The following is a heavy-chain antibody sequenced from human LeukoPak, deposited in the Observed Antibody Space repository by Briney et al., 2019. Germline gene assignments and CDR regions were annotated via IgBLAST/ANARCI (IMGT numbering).Heavy chain of an antibody. V-gene: IGHV3-30*18. J-gene: IGHJ4*02. CDR2: ISYDGSNK. CDR3: AKDYDDSSGYSPYDY. Sequence: GGSLRLSCAASEFTFSSYGMHWVRQAPGKGLEWVAVISYDGSNKYYADSVKGRFTISRDNSKNTLYLQMNSLRAEDTAVYYCAKDYDDSSGYSPYDYWGQGTLVTVSS. CDR1: EFTFSSYG. D-gene: IGHD3-22*01.